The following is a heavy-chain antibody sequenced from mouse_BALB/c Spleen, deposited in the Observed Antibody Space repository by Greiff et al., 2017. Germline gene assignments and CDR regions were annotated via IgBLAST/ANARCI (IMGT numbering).Heavy chain of an antibody. CDR2: IWSGGST. CDR1: GFSLTSYG. Sequence: QVHVKQSGPGLVQPSQSLSITCTVSGFSLTSYGVHWVRQSPGKGLEWLGVIWSGGSTDYNAAFISRLSISKDNSKSQVFFKMNSLQADDTAIYYCARNGRSDEGFAYGGQGTLVTVSA. J-gene: IGHJ3*01. V-gene: IGHV2-4-1*01. CDR3: ARNGRSDEGFAY.